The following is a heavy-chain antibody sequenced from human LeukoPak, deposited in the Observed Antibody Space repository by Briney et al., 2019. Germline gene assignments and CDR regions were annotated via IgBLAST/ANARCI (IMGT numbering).Heavy chain of an antibody. J-gene: IGHJ1*01. CDR2: INPSGGST. Sequence: ASVKVSCKASGYTFTSYYMHWVRQAPGQGLEWMGIINPSGGSTSYAQKFQGRVTMTRDMSTSTVYIELSSLRSEDTAVYYCAKEGYDSSGYYYAYFQHWGQGTLVTVSS. CDR3: AKEGYDSSGYYYAYFQH. V-gene: IGHV1-46*01. CDR1: GYTFTSYY. D-gene: IGHD3-22*01.